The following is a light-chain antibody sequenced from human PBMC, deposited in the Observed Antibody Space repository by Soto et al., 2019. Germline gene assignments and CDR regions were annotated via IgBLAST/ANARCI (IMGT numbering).Light chain of an antibody. V-gene: IGKV3-15*01. CDR1: RSVSTN. CDR3: LQYNNWPRT. J-gene: IGKJ1*01. CDR2: RAS. Sequence: EIVMTQSPATRSVSPGERATLSCRAGRSVSTNLAWYQQKPGQAPRLLMYRASARATGIPARFSGSGSGTEFTLTISSLQSEDFALYYCLQYNNWPRTFGQGTKVDIK.